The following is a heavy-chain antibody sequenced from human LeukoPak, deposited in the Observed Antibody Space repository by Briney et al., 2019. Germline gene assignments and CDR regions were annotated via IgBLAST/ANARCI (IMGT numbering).Heavy chain of an antibody. CDR1: GGSISSSSYY. Sequence: SETPSLTCTVSGGSISSSSYYWGWIRQPPGKGLEWIGSIYYSGSTYYNPSLKSRVTISVDTSKNQFSLKLSSVTAADTAVYYCARGYDCSGGSCPPDYWGQGTLVTVSS. V-gene: IGHV4-39*01. D-gene: IGHD2-15*01. J-gene: IGHJ4*02. CDR3: ARGYDCSGGSCPPDY. CDR2: IYYSGST.